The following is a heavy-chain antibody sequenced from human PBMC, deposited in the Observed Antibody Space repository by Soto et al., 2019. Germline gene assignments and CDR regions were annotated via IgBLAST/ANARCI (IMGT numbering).Heavy chain of an antibody. V-gene: IGHV3-48*01. J-gene: IGHJ3*02. CDR3: ARDQLGYCSSTSCYLNAFDI. CDR2: ISSSSSTI. D-gene: IGHD2-2*01. Sequence: GGSLRLSYAASGFTFSSYSMNWVLQAPGKGLEWVSYISSSSSTIYYADSVKGRFTISRDNAKNSLYLQMNSLRAEDTAVYYCARDQLGYCSSTSCYLNAFDIWGQGTMVTVSS. CDR1: GFTFSSYS.